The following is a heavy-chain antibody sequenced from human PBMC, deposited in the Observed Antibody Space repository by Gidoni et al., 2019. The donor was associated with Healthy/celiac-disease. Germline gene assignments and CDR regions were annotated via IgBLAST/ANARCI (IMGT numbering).Heavy chain of an antibody. Sequence: QVQLVESGRGLVKPGGSLRLSCAASGFTFSYYYRSWIRPAPGKGLEWVSYISSSGSTIYYADSVKGRFTISRDNAKNSLYLQMNSLRAEDTAVYYCAREFLSSSSGYYYYYMDVWGKGTTVTVSS. CDR2: ISSSGSTI. J-gene: IGHJ6*03. D-gene: IGHD6-6*01. CDR3: AREFLSSSSGYYYYYMDV. CDR1: GFTFSYYY. V-gene: IGHV3-11*01.